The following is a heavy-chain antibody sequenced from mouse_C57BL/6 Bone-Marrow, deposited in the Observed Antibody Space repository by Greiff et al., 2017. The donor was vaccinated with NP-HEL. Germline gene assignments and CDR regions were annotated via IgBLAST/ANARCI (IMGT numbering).Heavy chain of an antibody. D-gene: IGHD1-1*01. J-gene: IGHJ1*03. CDR3: ARFYGSSHWYFDV. CDR2: IRNKANGYTT. CDR1: GFTFTDYY. Sequence: EVQVVESGGGLVQPGGSLSLSCAASGFTFTDYYMSWVRQPPGQALEWLGFIRNKANGYTTEYSASVKGRFTISRDNSQSILYLQMNALRAEDSSTYSCARFYGSSHWYFDVWGTGTTVTVSS. V-gene: IGHV7-3*01.